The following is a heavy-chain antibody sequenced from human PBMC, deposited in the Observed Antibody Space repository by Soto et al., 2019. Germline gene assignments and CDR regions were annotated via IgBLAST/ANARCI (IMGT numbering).Heavy chain of an antibody. CDR1: GFTFSSYS. V-gene: IGHV3-21*01. J-gene: IGHJ4*02. D-gene: IGHD3-3*01. Sequence: EVQLVESGGGLVKPGGSRRLSCAASGFTFSSYSMNWVRQAPGKGLEWVSSISSSSSYIYYADSVKGRFTISRDNAKNSLYLQMNSLRAEDTAVYYCAVGSYDFWSGLVEDYWGQGTLVTVSS. CDR3: AVGSYDFWSGLVEDY. CDR2: ISSSSSYI.